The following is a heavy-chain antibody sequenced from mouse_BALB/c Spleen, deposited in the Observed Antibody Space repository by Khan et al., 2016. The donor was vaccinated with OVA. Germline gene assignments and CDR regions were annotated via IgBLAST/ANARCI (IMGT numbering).Heavy chain of an antibody. CDR3: ARGGYDSPFAY. Sequence: QVQLQESGPELVRPGASVKMSCKASGYTFTSFWIHWVKQRPGQGLEWIGMIDPSKSETRLNQKFKDKATLNVDKSSTTAYLQLSRLTSEDYAGCCCARGGYDSPFAYWGQGTLVTVSA. CDR1: GYTFTSFW. CDR2: IDPSKSET. J-gene: IGHJ3*01. D-gene: IGHD1-1*01. V-gene: IGHV1S127*01.